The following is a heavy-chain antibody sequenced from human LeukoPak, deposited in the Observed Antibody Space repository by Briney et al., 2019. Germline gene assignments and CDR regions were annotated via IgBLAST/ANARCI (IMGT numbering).Heavy chain of an antibody. J-gene: IGHJ4*02. V-gene: IGHV3-48*03. CDR2: ISSSGSTI. D-gene: IGHD1-26*01. CDR3: ARDGYSGSYGDY. CDR1: GFTFSSYE. Sequence: GGSLRLSXAASGFTFSSYEMNWVRQAPGKGLEWLSYISSSGSTIYYADSVKGRFTISRDNAKNSLYLQMNSLRAEDTAVYYCARDGYSGSYGDYWGQGTLVTVSS.